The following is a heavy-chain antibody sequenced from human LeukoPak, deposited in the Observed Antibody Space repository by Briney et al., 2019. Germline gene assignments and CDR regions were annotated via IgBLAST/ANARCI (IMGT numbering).Heavy chain of an antibody. CDR3: ARELKTAVSVYYFDY. J-gene: IGHJ4*02. Sequence: ASVNVSCKASVYNLTNYGIKWVRQAPGQGLEWMVWIRSYIGSTIYAQKLQERLTMTRDISTSTVYIDLKRVVSGDTAVYYCARELKTAVSVYYFDYWGQGTLVTVSS. CDR1: VYNLTNYG. CDR2: IRSYIGST. V-gene: IGHV1-18*01. D-gene: IGHD6-19*01.